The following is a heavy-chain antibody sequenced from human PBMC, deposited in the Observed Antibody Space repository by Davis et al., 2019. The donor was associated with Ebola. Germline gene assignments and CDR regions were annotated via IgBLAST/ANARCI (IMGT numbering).Heavy chain of an antibody. CDR3: ARGNGGYSYGQGGYFFDY. V-gene: IGHV3-21*01. CDR2: ISSSSSYI. CDR1: GGSFSGYY. D-gene: IGHD5-18*01. J-gene: IGHJ4*02. Sequence: PSETLSLTCAVYGGSFSGYYWSWIRQPPGKGLEWVSSISSSSSYIYYADSVKGRFTISRDNAKNSLYLQMNSLRAEDTAVYYCARGNGGYSYGQGGYFFDYWGQGTLVTVSS.